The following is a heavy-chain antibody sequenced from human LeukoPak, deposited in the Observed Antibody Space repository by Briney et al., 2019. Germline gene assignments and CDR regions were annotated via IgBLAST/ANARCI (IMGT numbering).Heavy chain of an antibody. V-gene: IGHV3-33*01. CDR2: IWYDGSKK. CDR3: ARADYYDSSGYYGY. CDR1: GFGFSHYG. Sequence: GGSLRLSCAASGFGFSHYGMHWVRQAPGKGLEWVAVIWYDGSKKYYADSVKGRFTISRDNSKNTLYLQMNSLRAEDTAVYYCARADYYDSSGYYGYWGQGTLVTVSS. J-gene: IGHJ4*02. D-gene: IGHD3-22*01.